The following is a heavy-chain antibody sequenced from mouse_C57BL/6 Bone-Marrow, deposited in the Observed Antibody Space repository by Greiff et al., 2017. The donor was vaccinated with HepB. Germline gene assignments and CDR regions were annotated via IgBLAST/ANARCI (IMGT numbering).Heavy chain of an antibody. CDR2: IYPGSGNT. J-gene: IGHJ1*03. V-gene: IGHV1-76*01. CDR3: ARDTMITTPCYWYFDV. Sequence: QVQLQQSGAELVRPGASVKLSCKASGYTFTDYYINWVKQRPGQGLEWIARIYPGSGNTYYNEKFKGKATLTAEKSSSTAYMQLSSLTSEDSAVYFCARDTMITTPCYWYFDVWGTGTTVTVSS. CDR1: GYTFTDYY. D-gene: IGHD2-4*01.